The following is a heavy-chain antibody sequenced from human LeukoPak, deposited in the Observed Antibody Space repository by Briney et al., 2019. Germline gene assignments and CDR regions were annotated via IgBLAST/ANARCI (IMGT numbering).Heavy chain of an antibody. CDR3: VREALPP. Sequence: ASVKVSCKASGYTFTDYYIHWVRQAPGQGFEWMGWVNPSSGVTNYAQNFQGRVTMTRDTSISTAYMELSSLRSDDTAVYYCVREALPPWGQGTAVTVSS. V-gene: IGHV1-2*02. CDR2: VNPSSGVT. CDR1: GYTFTDYY. J-gene: IGHJ6*02.